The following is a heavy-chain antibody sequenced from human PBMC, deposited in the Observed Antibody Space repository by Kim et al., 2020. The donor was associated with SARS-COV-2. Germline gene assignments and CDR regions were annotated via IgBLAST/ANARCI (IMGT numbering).Heavy chain of an antibody. CDR3: ASPCCTTISFPPNY. V-gene: IGHV3-7*01. D-gene: IGHD2-2*01. J-gene: IGHJ4*02. Sequence: VDSGKGRCTISRDNAKNSLYLEMNSLRAEDTAVYYCASPCCTTISFPPNYWGQGILVTVSS.